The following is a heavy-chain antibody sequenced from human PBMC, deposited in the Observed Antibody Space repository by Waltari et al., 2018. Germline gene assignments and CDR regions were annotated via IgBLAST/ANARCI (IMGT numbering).Heavy chain of an antibody. V-gene: IGHV3-23*01. Sequence: EMQLLESGGGLVQPGGSLRLSCAASGFTFSRFAMNWVRQAPGKGLEWVSIINDRGDNTNTADSLKGRFTVSRDNSRDTLYLHMNNLTAEDTAVCYCATRNYLDSWGRGALVTVSS. CDR2: INDRGDNT. CDR1: GFTFSRFA. CDR3: ATRNYLDS. J-gene: IGHJ4*02.